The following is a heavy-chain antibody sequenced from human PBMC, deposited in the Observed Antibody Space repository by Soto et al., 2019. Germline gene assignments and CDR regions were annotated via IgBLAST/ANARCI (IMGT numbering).Heavy chain of an antibody. J-gene: IGHJ6*03. Sequence: ASVKVSCKASGYTFTSYGISWVRQAPGQGLEWMGWISAYNGNTNYAQKLQGRVTMTTDTSTSTAYMELRSLRSDDTAVYYCARVSYCSGGSCYSLDYYYMDVWGKGTTVTVSS. V-gene: IGHV1-18*01. CDR1: GYTFTSYG. CDR2: ISAYNGNT. D-gene: IGHD2-15*01. CDR3: ARVSYCSGGSCYSLDYYYMDV.